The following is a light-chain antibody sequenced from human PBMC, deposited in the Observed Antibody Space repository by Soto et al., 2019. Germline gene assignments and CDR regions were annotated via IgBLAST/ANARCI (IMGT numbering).Light chain of an antibody. J-gene: IGKJ5*01. Sequence: EIVLTQSPGTLSLSPGERATLSCRASQSVSRYLAWYQHKPGQAPRLLIYGVSTRATGIPDRFTGSGSGTDFTLTISRLEPEDFAVFYCQVYGPSPPITFGQGTRLEIK. CDR3: QVYGPSPPIT. CDR1: QSVSRY. V-gene: IGKV3-20*01. CDR2: GVS.